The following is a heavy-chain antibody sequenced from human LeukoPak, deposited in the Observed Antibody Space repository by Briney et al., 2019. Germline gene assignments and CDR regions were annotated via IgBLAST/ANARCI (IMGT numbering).Heavy chain of an antibody. CDR1: GFTFSSYS. D-gene: IGHD2-8*01. Sequence: PGGSLRLSCAASGFTFSSYSMNWVRQAPGKGLEWVSYISSSSSYIYYADSVKGRFTISRDNAKNSLYLQMNSLRAEDTAVYYCASYCTNGVCYKTTRDYWGQGTLVTVSS. CDR3: ASYCTNGVCYKTTRDY. CDR2: ISSSSSYI. J-gene: IGHJ4*02. V-gene: IGHV3-21*05.